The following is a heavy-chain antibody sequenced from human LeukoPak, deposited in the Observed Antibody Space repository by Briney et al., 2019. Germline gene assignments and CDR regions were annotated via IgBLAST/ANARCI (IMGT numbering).Heavy chain of an antibody. CDR3: ARAYPTGPIVGATND. J-gene: IGHJ4*02. CDR2: ISAYNGNT. V-gene: IGHV1-18*01. CDR1: GGTFSSYA. D-gene: IGHD1-26*01. Sequence: GASVKVSCKASGGTFSSYAISWVRQAPGQGLEWMGWISAYNGNTNYAQKLQGRVTMTTDTSTSTAYMELRSLRSDDTAVYYCARAYPTGPIVGATNDWGQGTLVTVSS.